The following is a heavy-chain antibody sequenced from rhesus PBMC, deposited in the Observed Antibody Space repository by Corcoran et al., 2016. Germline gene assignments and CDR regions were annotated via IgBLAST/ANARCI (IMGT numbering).Heavy chain of an antibody. Sequence: QVQLQEPGPAVVRPSEPRSLPCSVSVGPISRDIAWSGIRPSPGKGLEWVGYIHGSSGSTNYNPSLKSRVTISKDTSKNQFSLKLSSMTTADTAVYYCARKSRITGTKRDYFDYWGQGVLVTVSS. CDR2: IHGSSGST. CDR3: ARKSRITGTKRDYFDY. J-gene: IGHJ4*01. V-gene: IGHV4S7*01. D-gene: IGHD1-26*01. CDR1: VGPISRDIA.